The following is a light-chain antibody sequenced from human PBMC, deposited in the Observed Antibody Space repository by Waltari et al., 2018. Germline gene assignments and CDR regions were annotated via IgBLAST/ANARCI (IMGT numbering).Light chain of an antibody. CDR2: DAS. V-gene: IGKV3-11*01. Sequence: EIVLTQSPATLSLSPGETATLPCRASQSVGTYLAWYQQKPGQAPRLLIYDASNRATGIPARFRGSGSWIDFTLTISSLEAEDFAVYYCQQRSNWTPHTFGQGARLEIK. J-gene: IGKJ2*01. CDR1: QSVGTY. CDR3: QQRSNWTPHT.